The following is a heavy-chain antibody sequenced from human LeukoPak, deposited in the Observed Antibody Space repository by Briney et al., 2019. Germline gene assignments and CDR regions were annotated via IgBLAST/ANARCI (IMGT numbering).Heavy chain of an antibody. D-gene: IGHD3-10*01. V-gene: IGHV4-39*01. CDR2: MPYSGTT. CDR3: ANRGIYGYFNC. CDR1: GGSISDSTYY. Sequence: SETLSLTCTVTGGSISDSTYYWSWVRQPPGKGLEWIGSMPYSGTTYYNPSLKSRVLISADTSKNQFSLRLTSVTAADTAVYYCANRGIYGYFNCWGQGTLVTVSS. J-gene: IGHJ4*02.